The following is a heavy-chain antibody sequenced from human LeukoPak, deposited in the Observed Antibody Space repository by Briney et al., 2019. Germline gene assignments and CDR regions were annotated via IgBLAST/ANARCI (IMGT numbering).Heavy chain of an antibody. V-gene: IGHV3-64*01. Sequence: GGSLRLSCAASGFTFSTYAMHWVRQAPGKGLEYVSAITTNGGNTYYANSVKGRFTISRDNSKKTLYLQMGSLRAEDMAVYYCARGYILLDYWGQGTLVTVSS. CDR1: GFTFSTYA. CDR3: ARGYILLDY. J-gene: IGHJ4*02. D-gene: IGHD5-18*01. CDR2: ITTNGGNT.